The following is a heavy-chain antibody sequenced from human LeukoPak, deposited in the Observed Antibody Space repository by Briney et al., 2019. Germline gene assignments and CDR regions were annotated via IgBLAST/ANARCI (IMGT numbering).Heavy chain of an antibody. Sequence: SETLSLTCTVSGGSISSYYLSWIRQTAGKGLEWIGRMYSSGSNYNPSLKSRVTMSIDTSTNQLSLKLSSVTAADTAVYYCARDSGTTGEVKFDPWGQGTLVTVSS. V-gene: IGHV4-4*07. CDR3: ARDSGTTGEVKFDP. CDR2: MYSSGS. CDR1: GGSISSYY. D-gene: IGHD3-10*01. J-gene: IGHJ5*02.